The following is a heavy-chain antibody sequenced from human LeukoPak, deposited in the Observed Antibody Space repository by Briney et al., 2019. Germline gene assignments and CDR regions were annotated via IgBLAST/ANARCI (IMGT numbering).Heavy chain of an antibody. J-gene: IGHJ6*02. CDR3: ARGRGPYYCVMDV. D-gene: IGHD3-10*01. CDR1: GYTFTGYY. Sequence: ASVKVSCKASGYTFTGYYIHWVRQAPGQGLEWMGWINPNSGGTKYAQKFQGRVTMTRDTSFSTACMELRRLTADDTAVYYCARGRGPYYCVMDVWGQGTTVTVSS. V-gene: IGHV1-2*02. CDR2: INPNSGGT.